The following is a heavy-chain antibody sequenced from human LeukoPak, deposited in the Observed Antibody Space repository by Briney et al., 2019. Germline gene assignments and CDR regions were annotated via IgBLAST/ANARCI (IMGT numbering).Heavy chain of an antibody. V-gene: IGHV3-74*03. J-gene: IGHJ4*02. CDR2: INRDGSTT. Sequence: GGSLRLSCAAAGFTFSNYWVHWVRQAPGKGLVWVSRINRDGSTTKYADSVKGRFTVSRDNAKNTLNLQMNSLRAEDTAVYYCARDKKSGESSEIDYWGQGTLVTVSS. CDR1: GFTFSNYW. CDR3: ARDKKSGESSEIDY. D-gene: IGHD3-10*01.